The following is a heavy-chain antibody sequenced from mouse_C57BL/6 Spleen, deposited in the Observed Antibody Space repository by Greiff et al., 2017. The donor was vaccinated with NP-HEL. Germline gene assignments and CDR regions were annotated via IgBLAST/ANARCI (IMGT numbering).Heavy chain of an antibody. CDR2: IRSKSSNYAT. CDR3: VREGSGYGYFDV. V-gene: IGHV10-3*01. Sequence: EVQVVESGGGLVQPKGSLKLSCAASGFTFNTYAMHWVRQAPGQGLEWVARIRSKSSNYATYYADSVKDRFTISRDDSQSRLYLQMNNLKTEDTAMYYCVREGSGYGYFDVWGTGTTVTVSS. CDR1: GFTFNTYA. J-gene: IGHJ1*03. D-gene: IGHD3-2*02.